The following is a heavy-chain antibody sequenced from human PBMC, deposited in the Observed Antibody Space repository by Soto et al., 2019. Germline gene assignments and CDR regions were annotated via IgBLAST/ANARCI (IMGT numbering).Heavy chain of an antibody. V-gene: IGHV3-30*18. J-gene: IGHJ4*02. CDR1: GFTFSNYG. CDR2: ISYDETKK. CDR3: AKVDYYDSSGYLGLVDF. D-gene: IGHD3-22*01. Sequence: GGSLRLSCAASGFTFSNYGMHWVRQAPGKGLEWVAVISYDETKKYYADSVKGRFAISRDNSKNTLYLQMNSLRAEDTAIYYCAKVDYYDSSGYLGLVDFWGQGT.